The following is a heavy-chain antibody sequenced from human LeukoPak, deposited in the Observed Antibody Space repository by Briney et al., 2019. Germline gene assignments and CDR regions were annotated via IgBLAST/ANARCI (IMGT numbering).Heavy chain of an antibody. CDR1: GGSFSGYY. J-gene: IGHJ6*02. Sequence: PSETLSLTCAAYGGSFSGYYWSWIRQPPGKGLEWIGEINHSGSTNYNPSLKSRVTISVDTSKNQFSLKLSSVTAADTAVYYCVEGVRGVIDGPYGMDVWGQGTTVTVSS. CDR3: VEGVRGVIDGPYGMDV. CDR2: INHSGST. D-gene: IGHD3-10*01. V-gene: IGHV4-34*01.